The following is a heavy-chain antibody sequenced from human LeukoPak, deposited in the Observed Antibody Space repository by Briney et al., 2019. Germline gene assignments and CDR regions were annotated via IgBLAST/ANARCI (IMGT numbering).Heavy chain of an antibody. CDR2: ISGSGGST. CDR3: AKDLYYDSSGLDY. Sequence: GGSPRLSCAASGLTFSNYAMSWVRQAPGKGLEWVSTISGSGGSTYYADSVKGRFTISRDNSKNTLYLEMNSLRAEDTAVYYCAKDLYYDSSGLDYWAQGTLVTVSS. D-gene: IGHD3-22*01. J-gene: IGHJ4*02. V-gene: IGHV3-23*01. CDR1: GLTFSNYA.